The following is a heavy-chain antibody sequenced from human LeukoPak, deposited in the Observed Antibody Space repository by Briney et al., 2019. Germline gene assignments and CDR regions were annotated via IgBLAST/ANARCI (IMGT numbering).Heavy chain of an antibody. D-gene: IGHD5-18*01. CDR1: GFTFSSYA. Sequence: PGRSLRLSCAASGFTFSSYAMHWVRQAPGKGLEWVAVISYDGSNKHYADSVKGRFTISRDNSKNTLYLQMNSLRAEDTAVYYCARDGERDRNTALDYWGQGTLVTVSS. CDR2: ISYDGSNK. J-gene: IGHJ4*02. V-gene: IGHV3-30*04. CDR3: ARDGERDRNTALDY.